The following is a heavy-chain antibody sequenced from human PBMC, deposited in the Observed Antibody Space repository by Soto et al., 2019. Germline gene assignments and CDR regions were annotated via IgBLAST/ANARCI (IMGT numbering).Heavy chain of an antibody. J-gene: IGHJ6*02. V-gene: IGHV4-34*01. CDR3: ARGRRDYYGSGSSLDYYYYGMDV. Sequence: SETLSLTCAVYGGSFSGYYWSWIRQPPGKGLEWIGEINHSGSTNYNPSLKSRVTISVDTSKNQFSLKLSSVTAADTAVYYCARGRRDYYGSGSSLDYYYYGMDVWGQGTTVTVSS. CDR1: GGSFSGYY. CDR2: INHSGST. D-gene: IGHD3-10*01.